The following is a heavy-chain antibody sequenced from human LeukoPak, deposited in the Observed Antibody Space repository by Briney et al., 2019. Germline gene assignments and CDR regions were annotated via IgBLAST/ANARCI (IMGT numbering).Heavy chain of an antibody. Sequence: GESLKISCKGSGYSFTSYWIGWVRQAPGQGLEWMGWINPNSGGTNYAQKFQGWVTMTRDTSISTAYMELSRLRSDDTAVYYCARDLSSSSWPDAFDIWGQGTMVTVSS. V-gene: IGHV1-2*04. J-gene: IGHJ3*02. CDR2: INPNSGGT. CDR3: ARDLSSSSWPDAFDI. D-gene: IGHD6-13*01. CDR1: GYSFTSYW.